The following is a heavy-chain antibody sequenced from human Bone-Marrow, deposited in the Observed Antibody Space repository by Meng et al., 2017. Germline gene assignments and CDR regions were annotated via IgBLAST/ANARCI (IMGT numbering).Heavy chain of an antibody. D-gene: IGHD3-9*01. Sequence: GESLKISCEASGFTFRNYEMNWVRQAPGKGLEWVSFISSSSNTIYYADSVKGRFTISRDNAKNSLYLQMNSLRAEDTATYYCARDRYYDVLTGYFNHYGIDVWGQGSTVTVSS. CDR3: ARDRYYDVLTGYFNHYGIDV. CDR1: GFTFRNYE. CDR2: ISSSSNTI. J-gene: IGHJ6*02. V-gene: IGHV3-48*03.